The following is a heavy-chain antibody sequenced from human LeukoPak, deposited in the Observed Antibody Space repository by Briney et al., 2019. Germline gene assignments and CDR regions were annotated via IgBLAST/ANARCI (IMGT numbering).Heavy chain of an antibody. CDR2: IYSGDST. CDR3: ARGMVRGVSAFDY. V-gene: IGHV3-53*01. J-gene: IGHJ4*02. CDR1: GGSISSSGYY. D-gene: IGHD3-10*01. Sequence: ETLSLTCTVSGGSISSSGYYWGWIRQPPGKGLEWVSVIYSGDSTYYADSVKGRFTISRDNSKNTLYLQMNSLRAEDTAVYYCARGMVRGVSAFDYWGQGTLVTVSS.